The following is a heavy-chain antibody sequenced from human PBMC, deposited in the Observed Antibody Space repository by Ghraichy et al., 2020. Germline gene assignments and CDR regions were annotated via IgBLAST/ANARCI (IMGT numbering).Heavy chain of an antibody. CDR2: IYSSGST. V-gene: IGHV4-59*01. Sequence: SETLSLTCTASGASISSYYWSWIRQPPGKGLEWIGYIYSSGSTNYNPSLKSRVSISVDTSKNQFSLNLTSVTAADTAVYYCAGGDYYDTTSYYPGLVESWGQGTLVSVST. CDR1: GASISSYY. D-gene: IGHD3-22*01. CDR3: AGGDYYDTTSYYPGLVES. J-gene: IGHJ4*02.